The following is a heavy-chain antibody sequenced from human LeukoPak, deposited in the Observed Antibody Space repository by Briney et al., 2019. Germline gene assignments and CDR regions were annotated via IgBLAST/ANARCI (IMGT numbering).Heavy chain of an antibody. J-gene: IGHJ4*02. D-gene: IGHD6-13*01. CDR3: ARLQSSSWTFDY. Sequence: GSLRLSCAASGFTFSDYYMSWIRQAPGKGLEWVSYISSSSSYTNYADSVKGRFTISRDNAKNSLYLQMNSLRAEDTAVYYCARLQSSSWTFDYWGQGTLVTVSS. V-gene: IGHV3-11*06. CDR2: ISSSSSYT. CDR1: GFTFSDYY.